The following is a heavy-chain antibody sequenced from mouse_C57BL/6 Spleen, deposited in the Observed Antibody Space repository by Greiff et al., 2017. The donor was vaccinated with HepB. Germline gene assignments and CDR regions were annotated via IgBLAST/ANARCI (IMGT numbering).Heavy chain of an antibody. Sequence: EVMLVESGGGLVKPGGSLKLSCAASGFTFSDYGMHWVRQAPEKGLEWVAYISSGSSTIYYADTVKGRFTISRDNAKNTLFLQMTSLRSEDTAMYYWARRVNYGNYRYAMDYWGQGTSVTVSS. D-gene: IGHD2-1*01. CDR1: GFTFSDYG. J-gene: IGHJ4*01. CDR3: ARRVNYGNYRYAMDY. CDR2: ISSGSSTI. V-gene: IGHV5-17*01.